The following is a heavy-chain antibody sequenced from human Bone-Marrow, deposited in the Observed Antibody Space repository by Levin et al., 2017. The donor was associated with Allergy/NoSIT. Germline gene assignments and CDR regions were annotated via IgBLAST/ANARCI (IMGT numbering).Heavy chain of an antibody. Sequence: VSGPTLVKPTQTLTLTCTFSGFSLRTNGVGVGWIRQPPGKALEWLALVYWDNDPRYSPSLKSRLTITKDTSKNQVFLTMTNMDPVDTATYYCAHTSTVYYFYYAMDVWGQGTTVTVSS. CDR1: GFSLRTNGVG. CDR2: VYWDNDP. V-gene: IGHV2-5*02. D-gene: IGHD1-14*01. J-gene: IGHJ6*02. CDR3: AHTSTVYYFYYAMDV.